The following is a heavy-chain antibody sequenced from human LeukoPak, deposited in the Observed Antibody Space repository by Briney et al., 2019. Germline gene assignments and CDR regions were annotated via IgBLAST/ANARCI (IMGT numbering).Heavy chain of an antibody. Sequence: PSETLSLTCTASGGSISSSSYYWGWIRQPPGKGLEWIGSIYYSGSTNYNPSLKSRVTISVDTSKNQFSLKLSSVTAADTAVYYCARQLVVVVPAEFDYWGQGTLVTVSS. D-gene: IGHD2-2*01. CDR2: IYYSGST. CDR1: GGSISSSSYY. J-gene: IGHJ4*02. CDR3: ARQLVVVVPAEFDY. V-gene: IGHV4-39*01.